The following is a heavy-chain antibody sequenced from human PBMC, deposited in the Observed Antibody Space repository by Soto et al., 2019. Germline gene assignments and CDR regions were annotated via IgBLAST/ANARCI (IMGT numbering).Heavy chain of an antibody. D-gene: IGHD3-16*01. Sequence: QLQLQESGPGLVKPSQTLSLTSTVSGGSISSGGYYWSWIRQHPGKGLEWIGYIYYSGSTYYNPSLKSRLTISVDTSKNQFSLKLSSVTAAVTAVYYCARPGGGYYYYGMDVWGQGTTVTVSS. CDR2: IYYSGST. V-gene: IGHV4-31*03. CDR1: GGSISSGGYY. CDR3: ARPGGGYYYYGMDV. J-gene: IGHJ6*02.